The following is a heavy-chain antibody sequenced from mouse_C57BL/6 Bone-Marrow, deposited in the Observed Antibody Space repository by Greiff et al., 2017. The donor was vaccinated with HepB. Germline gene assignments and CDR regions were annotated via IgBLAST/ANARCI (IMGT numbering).Heavy chain of an antibody. CDR2: ISYSGST. CDR3: ARESSSYKWYFDV. D-gene: IGHD1-1*01. CDR1: GYSITSGYD. V-gene: IGHV3-1*01. Sequence: EVQLQQSGPGMVKPSQSLSLTCTVTGYSITSGYDWHWIRHFPGNKLEWMGYISYSGSTNYNPSLKSRISITHDTSKNHFFLKLNSVTTEDTATYYCARESSSYKWYFDVWGTGTTVTVSS. J-gene: IGHJ1*03.